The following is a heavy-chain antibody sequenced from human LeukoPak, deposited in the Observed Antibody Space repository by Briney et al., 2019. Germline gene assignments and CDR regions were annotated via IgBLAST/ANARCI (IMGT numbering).Heavy chain of an antibody. V-gene: IGHV4-59*08. CDR3: ARHGGDRAGLLWFGELLFDAFDI. D-gene: IGHD3-10*01. J-gene: IGHJ3*02. CDR2: IYYSGST. Sequence: SETLSLTCTVSGASISSYYWSWIRQPPGKGLEWIGYIYYSGSTNYNPSLKSRVTISVDTSKNQFSLKLSSVTAADTAVYYCARHGGDRAGLLWFGELLFDAFDIWGQGTMVTVSS. CDR1: GASISSYY.